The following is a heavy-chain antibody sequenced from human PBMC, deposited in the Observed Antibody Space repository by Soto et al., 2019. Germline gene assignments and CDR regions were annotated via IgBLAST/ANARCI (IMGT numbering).Heavy chain of an antibody. CDR1: GFTFSSYG. CDR3: ARKYCSGGSCQTPDFDY. D-gene: IGHD2-15*01. V-gene: IGHV3-33*01. CDR2: IWYDGSNK. Sequence: ESGGGVVQPGRSLRLSCAASGFTFSSYGMHWVRQAPGKGLEWVAVIWYDGSNKYYADSVKGRFTISRDNSKNTLYLQMNSLRAEDTAVYYCARKYCSGGSCQTPDFDYWGQGTLVTVSS. J-gene: IGHJ4*02.